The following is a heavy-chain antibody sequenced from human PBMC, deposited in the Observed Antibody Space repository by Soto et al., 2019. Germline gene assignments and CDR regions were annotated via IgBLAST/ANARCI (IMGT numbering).Heavy chain of an antibody. V-gene: IGHV3-74*01. CDR2: INSDGSST. CDR3: ARSGGIDH. J-gene: IGHJ4*02. D-gene: IGHD3-3*01. CDR1: GFTFSNNW. Sequence: GGSLRLSCAASGFTFSNNWMHWVRQAPGKGPVWVSRINSDGSSTYYADSVKGRFTISRDNAKNTVYLQMNSLRVEDTAVYYWARSGGIDHWGQGTLVTVSS.